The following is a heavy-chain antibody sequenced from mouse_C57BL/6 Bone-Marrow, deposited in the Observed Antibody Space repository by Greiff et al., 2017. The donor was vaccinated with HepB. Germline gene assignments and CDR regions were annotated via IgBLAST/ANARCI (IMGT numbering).Heavy chain of an antibody. Sequence: VQVVESGPGLVAPSQSLSITCTVSGFSLTSYGVHWVRQPPGKGLEWLVVIWSDGSTTYNSALKSRLSISKDNSKSQVFLKMNSLQTDDTAMYYCARHPGYYGSSYWYFDVWGTGTTVTVSS. CDR2: IWSDGST. V-gene: IGHV2-6-1*01. CDR3: ARHPGYYGSSYWYFDV. J-gene: IGHJ1*03. CDR1: GFSLTSYG. D-gene: IGHD1-1*01.